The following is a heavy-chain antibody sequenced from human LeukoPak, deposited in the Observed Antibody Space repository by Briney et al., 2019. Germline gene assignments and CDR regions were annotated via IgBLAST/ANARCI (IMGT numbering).Heavy chain of an antibody. J-gene: IGHJ6*03. CDR1: GYTFTSYG. CDR3: ARLSGMSSSWYAYYYYMDV. V-gene: IGHV1-18*01. CDR2: ISAYNGNT. Sequence: ASVKVSCKASGYTFTSYGISWVRQAPGQGLEWMGWISAYNGNTNYAQKLQGRVTMTTDTSTSTAYMELRSLRSDDTAVYYCARLSGMSSSWYAYYYYMDVWGKGTTVTVSS. D-gene: IGHD6-13*01.